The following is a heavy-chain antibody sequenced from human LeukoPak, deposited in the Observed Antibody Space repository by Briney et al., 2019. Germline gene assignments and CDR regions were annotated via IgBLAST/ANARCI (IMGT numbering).Heavy chain of an antibody. CDR1: GYTFTSYD. Sequence: ASVKVSCKASGYTFTSYDINWVRQATGQGLEWMGWMNPNSGNTGYAQKFQGRVTITRNTSISTAYMELSSLRSEDTAVYYCARGRQQWLVRGSWFDPWGQGTLVTVPS. J-gene: IGHJ5*02. D-gene: IGHD6-19*01. CDR2: MNPNSGNT. CDR3: ARGRQQWLVRGSWFDP. V-gene: IGHV1-8*03.